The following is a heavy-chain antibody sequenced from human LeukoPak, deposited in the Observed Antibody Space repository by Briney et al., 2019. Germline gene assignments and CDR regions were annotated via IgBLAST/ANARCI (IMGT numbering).Heavy chain of an antibody. CDR3: ARGSYGSGTYHFDY. CDR2: IYYSGST. V-gene: IGHV4-59*01. J-gene: IGHJ4*02. Sequence: SSETLSLTCTVSGGSISSDYWGWIRQPPGKGLEWIANIYYSGSTNYNPSLRSRVTTLVDASMNQFSLRLSSVTAADTAVYYCARGSYGSGTYHFDYWGQGTLVTVSS. CDR1: GGSISSDY. D-gene: IGHD3-10*01.